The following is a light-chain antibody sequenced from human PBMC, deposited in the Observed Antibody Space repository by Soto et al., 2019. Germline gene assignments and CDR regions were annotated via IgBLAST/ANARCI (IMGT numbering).Light chain of an antibody. V-gene: IGLV2-14*01. CDR1: SSDVGAYNL. CDR3: SSYTGSSTVV. Sequence: QSALTQPASVSGSPGQSITISCTGTSSDVGAYNLVSWYQQHPGRAPKLMIYEVSNRPSGLSKRFSGSKSGNTASLTISGLQADDEGDYYCSSYTGSSTVVFGGGTKLTVL. CDR2: EVS. J-gene: IGLJ2*01.